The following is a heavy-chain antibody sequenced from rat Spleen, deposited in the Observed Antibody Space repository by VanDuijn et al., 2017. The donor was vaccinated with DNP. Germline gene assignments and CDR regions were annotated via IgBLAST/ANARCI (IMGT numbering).Heavy chain of an antibody. Sequence: QVQLQQSGAELAKPGSSVKISCKASGYTFTSYYIGWIKQTTGQGLEYIAYVNMGSGDTKYNEKLKGKATLTVDKSSSTAFMQLSSLTPDDSAVYYCARYQLRRAPWDYWGQGVMVTVSS. CDR2: VNMGSGDT. V-gene: IGHV1-43*01. J-gene: IGHJ2*01. CDR3: ARYQLRRAPWDY. CDR1: GYTFTSYY. D-gene: IGHD1-11*01.